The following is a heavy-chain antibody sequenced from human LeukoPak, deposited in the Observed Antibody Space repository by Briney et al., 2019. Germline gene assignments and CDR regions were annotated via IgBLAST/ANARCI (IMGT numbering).Heavy chain of an antibody. Sequence: GESLKISYKGSGXSFTSYCIGWVRQMPGKGLEWMGIIYPGESDTRYSQSFQGQATISADKSISTAYLQWSSLKASDTAMYYCARKSGRAFDIWGQGTMVTVSS. CDR3: ARKSGRAFDI. CDR2: IYPGESDT. J-gene: IGHJ3*02. V-gene: IGHV5-51*01. CDR1: GXSFTSYC. D-gene: IGHD2-15*01.